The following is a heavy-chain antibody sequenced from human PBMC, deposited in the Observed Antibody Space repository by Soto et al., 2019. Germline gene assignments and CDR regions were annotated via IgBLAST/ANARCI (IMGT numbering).Heavy chain of an antibody. CDR3: AKEYSSGWLLDY. Sequence: QVQLVESGGGVVQPGGSLRLSCAASGFTFSSYGMHWVRQAPGKGLEWVAVISYDGSNKNYADSVKGRFTISRDNSRNTLYLQMNSLRAEDTAVYYCAKEYSSGWLLDYWGQGTLVTVSS. CDR1: GFTFSSYG. CDR2: ISYDGSNK. D-gene: IGHD6-19*01. J-gene: IGHJ4*02. V-gene: IGHV3-30*18.